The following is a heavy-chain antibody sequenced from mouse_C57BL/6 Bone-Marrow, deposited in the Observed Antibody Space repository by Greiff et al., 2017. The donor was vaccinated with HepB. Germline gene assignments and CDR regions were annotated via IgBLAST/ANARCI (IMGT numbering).Heavy chain of an antibody. CDR2: IDPSDSYT. V-gene: IGHV1-59*01. D-gene: IGHD2-4*01. CDR1: GYTFTSYW. CDR3: ARGGLPYYFDY. J-gene: IGHJ2*01. Sequence: QVQLQQPGAELVRPGTSVKLSCKASGYTFTSYWMHWVKQRPGQGLEWIGVIDPSDSYTNYNQKFKGKATLTVDTSTSPAYMQLSSLTDEDSAVYYGARGGLPYYFDYWGQGTTLTVSS.